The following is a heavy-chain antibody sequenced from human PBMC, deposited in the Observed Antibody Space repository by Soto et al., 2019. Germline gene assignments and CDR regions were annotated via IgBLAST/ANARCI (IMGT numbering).Heavy chain of an antibody. Sequence: GGSLRLSCAASGFTFSSYGMHWVRQAPGEGLEWVAVIWYDGSNKYYADSVKGRFTISRDNSKNTLYLQMNSLRAEDTAIYYCAKELGHARPFDYWGQGTLVTVSS. CDR2: IWYDGSNK. CDR3: AKELGHARPFDY. V-gene: IGHV3-33*06. CDR1: GFTFSSYG. D-gene: IGHD6-6*01. J-gene: IGHJ4*02.